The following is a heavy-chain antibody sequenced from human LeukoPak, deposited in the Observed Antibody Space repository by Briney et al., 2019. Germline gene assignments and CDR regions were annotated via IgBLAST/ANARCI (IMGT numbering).Heavy chain of an antibody. CDR3: ARGDRIEGATGAFDI. V-gene: IGHV1-2*02. CDR1: GYTFIGYY. Sequence: GASVKVSCKASGYTFIGYYIHWVRQAPGQGLEWMGWINPHSGVTTYAQNFQGRVTMARDTSTRTAYMELSRLRSDDTAVYYRARGDRIEGATGAFDIWGQGTMVAVPS. D-gene: IGHD1-26*01. CDR2: INPHSGVT. J-gene: IGHJ3*02.